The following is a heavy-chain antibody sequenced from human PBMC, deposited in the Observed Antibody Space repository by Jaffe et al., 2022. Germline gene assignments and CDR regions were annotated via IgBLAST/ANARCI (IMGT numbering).Heavy chain of an antibody. Sequence: EVQLVQSGAEVRKPGESLKISCQGFGYSFPNFWIGWARQTPGQGLEWMGLIYPDDSDTRYSPSFQGQVTISADKSSVTAYLEWSSLKASDTAMYYCGRAGWQRPKNFDFWGQGTLVTVSA. CDR1: GYSFPNFW. D-gene: IGHD5-12*01. CDR2: IYPDDSDT. V-gene: IGHV5-51*03. CDR3: GRAGWQRPKNFDF. J-gene: IGHJ4*02.